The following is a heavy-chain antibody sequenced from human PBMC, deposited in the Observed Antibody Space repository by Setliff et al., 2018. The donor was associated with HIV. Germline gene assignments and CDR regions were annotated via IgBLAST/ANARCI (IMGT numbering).Heavy chain of an antibody. D-gene: IGHD3-3*01. CDR3: ARTSEYDFGLTKYLDY. V-gene: IGHV4-61*09. Sequence: PSETLSLTCSVSGGSIISGSYYWSWIRQPAGKGLEWIGHIYTSGSTNYSPSLKSRVTISVDTSKNQFSLKLSSVTAADTAVYYCARTSEYDFGLTKYLDYWGQGTLVTVS. J-gene: IGHJ4*02. CDR1: GGSIISGSYY. CDR2: IYTSGST.